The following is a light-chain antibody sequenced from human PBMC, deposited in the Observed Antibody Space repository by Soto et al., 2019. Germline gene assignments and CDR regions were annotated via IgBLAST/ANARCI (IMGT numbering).Light chain of an antibody. Sequence: DIQMTQSPSTLSASEGDRVTISCRASQSVSIWLAWYQQKPGRAPKLLIYKSSILESGVPSRFSGSGSGTEFTLTISSLQPDDSETYYCQQFNTSPWTFGQGTKVDIK. CDR2: KSS. CDR1: QSVSIW. CDR3: QQFNTSPWT. V-gene: IGKV1-5*03. J-gene: IGKJ1*01.